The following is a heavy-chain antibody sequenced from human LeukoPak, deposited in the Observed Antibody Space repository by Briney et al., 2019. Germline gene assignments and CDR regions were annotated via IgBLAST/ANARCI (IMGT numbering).Heavy chain of an antibody. J-gene: IGHJ4*02. D-gene: IGHD2-2*01. CDR2: IGGDGGER. V-gene: IGHV3-30*03. CDR3: ARAPGDSQPASRYFEY. CDR1: GFTFNSYV. Sequence: GGSLRLSCAGSGFTFNSYVMHWVRQAPGKGPEWVALIGGDGGERYYGESVKGRFTISRDNSKNTLYVQMNSLRPEDTAIYYCARAPGDSQPASRYFEYWGQGVPVTVSS.